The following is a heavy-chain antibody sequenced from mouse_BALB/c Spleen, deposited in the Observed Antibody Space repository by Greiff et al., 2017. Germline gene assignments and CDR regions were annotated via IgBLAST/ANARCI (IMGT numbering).Heavy chain of an antibody. V-gene: IGHV2-9*02. CDR1: GFSLTSYG. D-gene: IGHD2-4*01. J-gene: IGHJ2*01. CDR3: ARGGSTMITTAYFDY. CDR2: IWAGGST. Sequence: VKLMESGPGLVAPSQSLSITCTVSGFSLTSYGVHWVRQPPGKGLEWLGVIWAGGSTNYNSALMSRLSISKDNSKSQVFLKMNSLQTDDTAMYYCARGGSTMITTAYFDYWGQGTTLTVSS.